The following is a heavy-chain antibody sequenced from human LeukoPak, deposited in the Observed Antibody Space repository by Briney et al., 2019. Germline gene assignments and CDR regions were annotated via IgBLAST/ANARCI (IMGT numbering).Heavy chain of an antibody. D-gene: IGHD6-13*01. V-gene: IGHV3-21*01. Sequence: PGGSLRLSCAASGFTFSSYSMNWVRQAPGKGLEWVSSISSSSSYIYYADSVKGRFTISRDNAKNSLYLQMNSLRAEDTAVYYCARDPFLSSSWYVDAFDIWGQGTMVTVFS. J-gene: IGHJ3*02. CDR2: ISSSSSYI. CDR1: GFTFSSYS. CDR3: ARDPFLSSSWYVDAFDI.